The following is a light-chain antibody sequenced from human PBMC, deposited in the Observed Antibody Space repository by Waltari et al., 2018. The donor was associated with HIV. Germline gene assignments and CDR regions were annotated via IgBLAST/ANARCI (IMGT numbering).Light chain of an antibody. V-gene: IGLV4-69*01. CDR2: LKSDGSH. J-gene: IGLJ3*02. Sequence: QLVLTPSPSASAFLGASANITCTLNGWLSSYAISWHQHQQEKGPRYLMKLKSDGSHNREDEIPDRFSASNSGADHHLTISSLQSEDEGYYYCQTWDTGPVFGGGTKLTVL. CDR1: GWLSSYA. CDR3: QTWDTGPV.